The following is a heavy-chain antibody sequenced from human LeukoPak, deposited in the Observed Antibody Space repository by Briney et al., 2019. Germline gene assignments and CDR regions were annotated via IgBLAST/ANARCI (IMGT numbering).Heavy chain of an antibody. J-gene: IGHJ4*02. CDR2: INPSGGST. CDR1: GYTFTSYY. D-gene: IGHD5-24*01. CDR3: AREGPKRDGYNY. Sequence: GASVKVSCKASGYTFTSYYMHWVRQAPGQGLEWMGIINPSGGSTSYAQKFQGRVTMTRDTSTSTVYMELSSLRFEDTAVYYCAREGPKRDGYNYWGQGTLVTVSS. V-gene: IGHV1-46*01.